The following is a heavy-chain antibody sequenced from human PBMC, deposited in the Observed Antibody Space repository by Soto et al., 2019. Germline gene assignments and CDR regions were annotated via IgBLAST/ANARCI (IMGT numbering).Heavy chain of an antibody. Sequence: QVQLVQSGAEVKKPGSSVRVSCKASGDTFTFYSINWVRQAPGLGLEWMGRINPILSMSNYAQRFQGRVTMTADKSTSTAYMKLSSLRSEDTAMYYCASSYGSGYRAFDYWGQGALFTVSS. CDR3: ASSYGSGYRAFDY. D-gene: IGHD3-10*01. J-gene: IGHJ4*02. CDR2: INPILSMS. CDR1: GDTFTFYS. V-gene: IGHV1-69*02.